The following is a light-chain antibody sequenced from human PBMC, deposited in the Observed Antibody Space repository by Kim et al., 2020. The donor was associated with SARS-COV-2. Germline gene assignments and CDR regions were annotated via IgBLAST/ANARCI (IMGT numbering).Light chain of an antibody. J-gene: IGKJ4*01. Sequence: ASVGDRVTITCRASQNVNSYLKWYQQKAGAAPKLLIYAASSLHSGVPSRFSGSGSGTAFTLTISSLQAEDSATYYCQQSDNTPLTFGGGTKVDIK. CDR2: AAS. CDR1: QNVNSY. CDR3: QQSDNTPLT. V-gene: IGKV1-39*01.